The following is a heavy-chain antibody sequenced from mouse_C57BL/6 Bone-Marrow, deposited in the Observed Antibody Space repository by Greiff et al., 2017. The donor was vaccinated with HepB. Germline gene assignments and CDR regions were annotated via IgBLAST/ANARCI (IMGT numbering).Heavy chain of an antibody. V-gene: IGHV5-2*01. CDR1: EYEFPSHE. CDR2: INSDGGST. J-gene: IGHJ3*01. D-gene: IGHD2-1*01. CDR3: SRHRGPFYPFAY. Sequence: EVQRVESGGGLVQPGESLKLSCESNEYEFPSHEMSWVRKTPEKRLELVAAINSDGGSTYYPDTMERRFIISRDNTKKTLYLQMSSLRSEDTALYYCSRHRGPFYPFAYWGQGTLVTVSA.